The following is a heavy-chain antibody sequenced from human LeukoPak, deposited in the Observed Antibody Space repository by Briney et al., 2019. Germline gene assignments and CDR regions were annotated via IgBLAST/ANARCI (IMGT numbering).Heavy chain of an antibody. CDR1: GFSFSSYA. J-gene: IGHJ4*02. CDR2: ISGSGAST. V-gene: IGHV3-23*01. Sequence: QTGGSQRLSCAASGFSFSSYAMSWVRQAPGKGLEWVSSISGSGASTYYADSVKGRFTISRDNSKNTLYLQMNSLRAEDTAVYSCAKGGGITPVRGVTVDYWGQGTLVTVSS. D-gene: IGHD3-10*01. CDR3: AKGGGITPVRGVTVDY.